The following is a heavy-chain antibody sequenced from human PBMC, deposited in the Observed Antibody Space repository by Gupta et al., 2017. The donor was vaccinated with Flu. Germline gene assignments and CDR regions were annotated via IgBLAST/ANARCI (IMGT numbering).Heavy chain of an antibody. CDR1: GYSFTSYW. CDR3: ARLGLKTNRSGEYYLGDFDI. CDR2: IYPGDSDT. J-gene: IGHJ3*02. D-gene: IGHD3-22*01. Sequence: EEQLVQSGAEVKKPGESLKISCKGSGYSFTSYWIGWVRQMPGKGLEWMGIIYPGDSDTRYSPYLQGKGTSSADKSISTDYLQGSRLKASDKDRYYWARLGLKTNRSGEYYLGDFDIWGQGTMVPVSS. V-gene: IGHV5-51*01.